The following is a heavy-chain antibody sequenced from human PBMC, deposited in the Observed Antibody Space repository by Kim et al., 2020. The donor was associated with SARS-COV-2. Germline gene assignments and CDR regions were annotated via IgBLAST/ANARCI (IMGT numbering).Heavy chain of an antibody. J-gene: IGHJ6*02. Sequence: GGSLRLSCAASGFSFNNYALHWVRQAPGKGLEWVAVICSDGSNTYYADSVKGRFTLSRDSSKNTLYLQMSSLRTEDTAVYYCARGDGIVEIFTGYGYGVDVWRQGTRVSVSS. V-gene: IGHV3-30*04. CDR2: ICSDGSNT. CDR3: ARGDGIVEIFTGYGYGVDV. CDR1: GFSFNNYA. D-gene: IGHD3-9*01.